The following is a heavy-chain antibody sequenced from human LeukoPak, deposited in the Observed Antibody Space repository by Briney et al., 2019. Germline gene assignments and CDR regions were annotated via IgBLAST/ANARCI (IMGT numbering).Heavy chain of an antibody. D-gene: IGHD6-13*01. J-gene: IGHJ3*02. Sequence: PSETLSLTCAVYGGSFSGYYWSWIRQPPGKGLEWIGEINHSGSTNYNPSLKSRVTISVDTSKNQFSLKLSSVTAADTAVYYCARKGSSSWYRGAAFDIWGQGTMVTVSS. V-gene: IGHV4-34*01. CDR3: ARKGSSSWYRGAAFDI. CDR1: GGSFSGYY. CDR2: INHSGST.